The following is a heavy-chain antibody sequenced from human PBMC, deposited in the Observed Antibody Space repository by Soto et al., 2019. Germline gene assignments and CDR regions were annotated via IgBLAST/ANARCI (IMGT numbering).Heavy chain of an antibody. V-gene: IGHV3-15*01. CDR2: IKTKTDGGAT. J-gene: IGHJ4*02. CDR1: GLTFSDAY. D-gene: IGHD4-17*01. CDR3: TTDRPSRLRKPRV. Sequence: EGQLVESGGGLVKPGGSLKLSCEGSGLTFSDAYMSWVRQAPGKGLEWVGRIKTKTDGGATEYAAPVKGRFNISRDDSKNTLYLEMNSLITEDTAVYYCTTDRPSRLRKPRVWGQGTLVTVSS.